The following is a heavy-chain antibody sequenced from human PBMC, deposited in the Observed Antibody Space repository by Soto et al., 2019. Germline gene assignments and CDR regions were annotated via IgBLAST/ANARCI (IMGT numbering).Heavy chain of an antibody. Sequence: GESLKISCKGSVYSFTSYWISWVRQMPGKGLEWMGRIDPSDSYTNYSPSFQGHVTISADKSISTAYLQWSSLKASDTAMYYCASPTSIAAAGLSWGQGTLVTVSS. CDR1: VYSFTSYW. CDR3: ASPTSIAAAGLS. J-gene: IGHJ5*02. D-gene: IGHD6-13*01. CDR2: IDPSDSYT. V-gene: IGHV5-10-1*01.